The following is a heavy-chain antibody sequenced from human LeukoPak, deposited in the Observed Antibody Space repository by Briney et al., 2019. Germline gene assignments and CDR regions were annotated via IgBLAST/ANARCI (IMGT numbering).Heavy chain of an antibody. J-gene: IGHJ1*01. CDR2: ISTNGDST. Sequence: GGSLRLSCAASGFTFSTYAMHWVRQAPGKGLEYVSAISTNGDSTYYADSVKGRFTISRDNSKNTLFLQMGSLRADDTAVYYCARDGSYATAEYFQHWGQGTLVTVSS. D-gene: IGHD1-26*01. V-gene: IGHV3-64*02. CDR3: ARDGSYATAEYFQH. CDR1: GFTFSTYA.